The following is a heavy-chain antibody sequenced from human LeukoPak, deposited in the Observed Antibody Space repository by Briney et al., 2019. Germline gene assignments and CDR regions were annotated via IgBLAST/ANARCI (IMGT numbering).Heavy chain of an antibody. CDR1: GGSFSGYY. D-gene: IGHD3-10*01. J-gene: IGHJ4*02. CDR2: INHSGST. V-gene: IGHV4-34*01. Sequence: SETLSLTCAVYGGSFSGYYWSWIRQPPGKGLEWIGEINHSGSTNYNPSLKSRVTISVDTSKNQFSLKLSSVTAADTAVYYCARDMVRGVIPDYWGQGTLVTVSS. CDR3: ARDMVRGVIPDY.